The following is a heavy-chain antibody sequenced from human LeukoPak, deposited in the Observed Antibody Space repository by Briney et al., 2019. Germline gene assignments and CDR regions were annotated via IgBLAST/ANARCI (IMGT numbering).Heavy chain of an antibody. CDR2: IYYSGST. D-gene: IGHD3-10*01. Sequence: MASETLSLTCTVSGGSISSYYWSWIRQPPGKGLEWIGYIYYSGSTNYNPSLKSRVTMSVDTSKNQFSLKLSSVTAADTAVYYCAILEYYYGSDSLTGYYMDVWGKGTTVTVSS. J-gene: IGHJ6*03. V-gene: IGHV4-59*12. CDR1: GGSISSYY. CDR3: AILEYYYGSDSLTGYYMDV.